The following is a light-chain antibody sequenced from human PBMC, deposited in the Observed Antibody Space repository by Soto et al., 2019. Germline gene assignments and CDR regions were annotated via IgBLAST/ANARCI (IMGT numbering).Light chain of an antibody. J-gene: IGLJ2*01. CDR2: DVS. Sequence: QSALTQPASVSGSPGQSITISCTGTSSDVGGYDYVSWYQQHPGKAPKLTIYDVSNRPSGVSNRFSGSKSGSTASLTISGLQAEDEADYYCGSSTSSYTLVFGGGTKLTVL. CDR1: SSDVGGYDY. V-gene: IGLV2-14*01. CDR3: GSSTSSYTLV.